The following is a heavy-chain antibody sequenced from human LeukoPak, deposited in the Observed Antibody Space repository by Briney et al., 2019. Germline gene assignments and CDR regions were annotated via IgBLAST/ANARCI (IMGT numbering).Heavy chain of an antibody. D-gene: IGHD3-10*01. V-gene: IGHV4-4*07. J-gene: IGHJ3*02. CDR2: IYTSGST. CDR3: ASYYGSGGRAFDI. CDR1: GGSISSYY. Sequence: SETLSLTCTVSGGSISSYYWSWIRQPAGKGLEWIGRIYTSGSTNYSPSLKSRVTMSVDTSKNQFSLKLSSVTAADTAVYYCASYYGSGGRAFDIWGQGTMVTVSS.